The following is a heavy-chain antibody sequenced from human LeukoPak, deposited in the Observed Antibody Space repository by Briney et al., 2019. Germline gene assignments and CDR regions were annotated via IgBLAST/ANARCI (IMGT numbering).Heavy chain of an antibody. V-gene: IGHV3-33*06. Sequence: PGGSLRLSCAASGFTFSSYGMHWVRQALGKGLEWVAVIWYDGSNKYYADSVKGRFTISRDNSKNTLYLQMNSLRAEDTAVYYCAKVSDSGGYYATYYFDYWGQGTLVTVSP. CDR2: IWYDGSNK. D-gene: IGHD3-22*01. CDR1: GFTFSSYG. J-gene: IGHJ4*02. CDR3: AKVSDSGGYYATYYFDY.